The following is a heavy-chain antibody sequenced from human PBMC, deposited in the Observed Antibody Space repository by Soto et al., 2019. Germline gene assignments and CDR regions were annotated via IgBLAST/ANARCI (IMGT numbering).Heavy chain of an antibody. J-gene: IGHJ4*02. CDR1: GGSISSSSYY. CDR2: IYYSGST. CDR3: ASSSGIFGVVVYFDY. Sequence: PSETLSLTCTVSGGSISSSSYYWGWIRQPPGKGLEWIGSIYYSGSTYYNPSLKSRVTISVDTSKNQFSLKLSSVTAADTAVYYCASSSGIFGVVVYFDYWGQGTLVTVSS. D-gene: IGHD3-3*01. V-gene: IGHV4-39*01.